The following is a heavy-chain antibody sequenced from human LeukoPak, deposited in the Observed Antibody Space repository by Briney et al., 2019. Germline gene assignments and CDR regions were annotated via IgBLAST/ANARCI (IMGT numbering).Heavy chain of an antibody. J-gene: IGHJ4*02. CDR3: ARSTIHETSHFDY. Sequence: ASVKVSCKASGYTFTGYYMHWVRQAPGQGLEWMGRIDPNSGVTNYAQKFQGRVTVTRDTSISTVYMELSSLRSEDTAVYYCARSTIHETSHFDYWGQGTLVTVSS. D-gene: IGHD3-3*01. CDR2: IDPNSGVT. CDR1: GYTFTGYY. V-gene: IGHV1-2*06.